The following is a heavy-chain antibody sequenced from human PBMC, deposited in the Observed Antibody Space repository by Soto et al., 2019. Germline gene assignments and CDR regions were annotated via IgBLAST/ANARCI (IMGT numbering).Heavy chain of an antibody. CDR1: GFTFSSYG. D-gene: IGHD3-10*01. CDR3: GKDLRWIIRVRGVIRISGRAV. Sequence: QVQVVESGGGVVQPGRSLRLSCAASGFTFSSYGMHWVRQAPGKGLEWVAIISYDGSNKYYADSVKGRFTISRDNSKNTFYLKMNSLSVEETVVYYCGKDLRWIIRVRGVIRISGRAVGAQGTRAPVPS. J-gene: IGHJ6*02. CDR2: ISYDGSNK. V-gene: IGHV3-30*18.